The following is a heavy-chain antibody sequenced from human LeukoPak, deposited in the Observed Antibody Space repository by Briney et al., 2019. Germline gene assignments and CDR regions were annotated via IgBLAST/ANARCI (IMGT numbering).Heavy chain of an antibody. CDR2: INPSGGIT. D-gene: IGHD5-24*01. V-gene: IGHV1-46*01. CDR1: GYTFSNYY. Sequence: ASVKVPCKASGYTFSNYYMHWVRQAPGQGLEWMGIINPSGGITTYAQKFQGRVTMTRDTSTSTVYMELSSLRSDDTAVYYCARGEMATDYWGQGTLVTVSS. J-gene: IGHJ4*02. CDR3: ARGEMATDY.